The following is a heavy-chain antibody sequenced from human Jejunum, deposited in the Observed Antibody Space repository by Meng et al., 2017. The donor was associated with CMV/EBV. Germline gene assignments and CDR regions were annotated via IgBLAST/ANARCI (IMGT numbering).Heavy chain of an antibody. V-gene: IGHV4-59*13. CDR1: SSYC. CDR3: ARSEDAYGIGGYLLYYFDY. CDR2: IYYSGST. J-gene: IGHJ4*02. D-gene: IGHD2-15*01. Sequence: SSYCWDWVRRPPGKGLEWNEYIYYSGSTNYNPSLKSRITMSVNTSKNQFSLKLTSVTPADTAVYYCARSEDAYGIGGYLLYYFDYWGQRTLVTVSS.